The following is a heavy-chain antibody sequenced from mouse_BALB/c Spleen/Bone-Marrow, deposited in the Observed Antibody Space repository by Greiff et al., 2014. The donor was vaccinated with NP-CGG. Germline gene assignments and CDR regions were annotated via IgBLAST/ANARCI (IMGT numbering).Heavy chain of an antibody. V-gene: IGHV5-9-2*01. Sequence: ECGGGLVKPGGSLKLSCAASGFTFSSYGMSWVRQTPEKRLEWVATISGGGSYTYFSDSVKGRFTISRDNAKNNLNLRMSSLRSEDTALYYCARSFGSSYWYFDVWGAGTTVTVSS. CDR3: ARSFGSSYWYFDV. J-gene: IGHJ1*01. CDR1: GFTFSSYG. CDR2: ISGGGSYT. D-gene: IGHD1-1*01.